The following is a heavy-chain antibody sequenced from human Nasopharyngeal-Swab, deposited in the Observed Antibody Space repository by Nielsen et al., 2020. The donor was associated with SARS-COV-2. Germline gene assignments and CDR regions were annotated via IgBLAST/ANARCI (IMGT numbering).Heavy chain of an antibody. V-gene: IGHV3-64*02. CDR2: ISGNGDRT. D-gene: IGHD3-16*01. CDR3: ARVSGGSLKNSFDL. CDR1: GFIFSHFG. J-gene: IGHJ3*01. Sequence: GGSLRLSCAASGFIFSHFGIHWVRQAPGKGLEHLSSISGNGDRTYYVESVKGRFTISRDDSKNTMYLQMDNLRIEDTAVYFCARVSGGSLKNSFDLWGQGTRVTVSS.